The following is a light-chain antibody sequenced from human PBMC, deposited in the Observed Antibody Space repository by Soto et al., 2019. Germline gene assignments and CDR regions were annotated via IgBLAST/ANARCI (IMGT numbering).Light chain of an antibody. Sequence: EIVLTQSPATLSLSPGERATLSCRASQSVSTYLAWYQQKPGQAPRLLIYDASKRATGIPVRFSGSGSGTDFTLTITSLEPEDFEVYYCQQRSNWPPTWTFGQGTKVDIK. CDR1: QSVSTY. CDR3: QQRSNWPPTWT. CDR2: DAS. V-gene: IGKV3-11*01. J-gene: IGKJ1*01.